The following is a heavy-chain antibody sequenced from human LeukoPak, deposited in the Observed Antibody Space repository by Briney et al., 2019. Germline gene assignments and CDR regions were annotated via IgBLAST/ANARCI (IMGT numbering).Heavy chain of an antibody. CDR2: INQDGSEK. Sequence: GGSLRLSSAASEFTFSSDWMSWVRQAPGKGLEWVASINQDGSEKYYVDSMKGRFTISRDNAKNSLYLQMNSLRGEDTAVYYCARAMNWGQGTLVTVSS. D-gene: IGHD3-22*01. J-gene: IGHJ4*02. CDR1: EFTFSSDW. V-gene: IGHV3-7*01. CDR3: ARAMN.